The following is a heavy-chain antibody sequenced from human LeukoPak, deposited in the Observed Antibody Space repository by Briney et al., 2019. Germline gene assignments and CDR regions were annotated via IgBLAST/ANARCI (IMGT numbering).Heavy chain of an antibody. J-gene: IGHJ4*02. D-gene: IGHD5-18*01. CDR2: ISSSSSTI. CDR1: GFTFSSYS. Sequence: GGSLRLSCAASGFTFSSYSMNWVRQAPGKGLEWVSYISSSSSTIYYADSVKGRFTISRDNSKNTLYLQMNTLRAEDTAVHYCAKVLSDTAMVMWGQGTLVTVSS. CDR3: AKVLSDTAMVM. V-gene: IGHV3-48*01.